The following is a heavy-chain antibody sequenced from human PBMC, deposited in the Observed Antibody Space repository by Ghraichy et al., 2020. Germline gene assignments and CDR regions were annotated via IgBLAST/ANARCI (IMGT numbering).Heavy chain of an antibody. CDR3: ARDDSSGWTGRGGMDV. Sequence: SETLSLTCTVSGGSISSYYWSWIRQPPGKGLEWIGYIYYSGSTNYNPSLKSRVTISVDTSKNQFSLKLSSVTAADTAVYYCARDDSSGWTGRGGMDVWGQGTTVTVSS. CDR1: GGSISSYY. V-gene: IGHV4-59*01. J-gene: IGHJ6*02. D-gene: IGHD6-19*01. CDR2: IYYSGST.